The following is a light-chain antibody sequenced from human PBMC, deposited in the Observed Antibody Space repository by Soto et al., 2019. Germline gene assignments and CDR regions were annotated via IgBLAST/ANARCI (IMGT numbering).Light chain of an antibody. Sequence: QSVLTQPASVSGSPGQSITISCTGTSSDVGSYNLVSWYQQYPGKAPKLIIYEGNLRPSGVSDRFSGSNSGNTASMTISGLQPEDDAEYYCCSYAGGATPVLFVGGTQVTVL. CDR1: SSDVGSYNL. J-gene: IGLJ2*01. CDR3: CSYAGGATPVL. CDR2: EGN. V-gene: IGLV2-23*01.